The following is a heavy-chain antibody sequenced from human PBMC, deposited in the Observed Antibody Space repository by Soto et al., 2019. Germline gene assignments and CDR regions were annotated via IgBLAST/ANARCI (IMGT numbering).Heavy chain of an antibody. D-gene: IGHD2-15*01. CDR3: AREPRYCRGGSCSITGDAYDI. J-gene: IGHJ3*02. V-gene: IGHV3-66*01. CDR1: GFIVSDTY. CDR2: ISNRGDT. Sequence: EVQLVESGGGLVQPGGSLRLSCTASGFIVSDTYVNWVRQAPGKGLEWVSVISNRGDTHYADSVRGRFSLSRDMSANTLHRQMNDVRVEDTAVYYSAREPRYCRGGSCSITGDAYDIWGQGTMVTVSS.